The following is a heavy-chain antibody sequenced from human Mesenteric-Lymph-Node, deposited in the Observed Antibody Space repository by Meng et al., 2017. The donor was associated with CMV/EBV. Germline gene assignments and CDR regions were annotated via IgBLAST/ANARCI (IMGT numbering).Heavy chain of an antibody. J-gene: IGHJ4*02. CDR1: GYTFTSYA. CDR3: ARDVQMELGTFDY. D-gene: IGHD1-7*01. V-gene: IGHV7-4-1*02. Sequence: KSSGYTFTSYAMHWVRQAPGQGLEWMGWINTHTGNPTYAQGFTGRFVFSLDTSVSTAYLQISSLKAEDTAVYYCARDVQMELGTFDYWGQGTLVTVSS. CDR2: INTHTGNP.